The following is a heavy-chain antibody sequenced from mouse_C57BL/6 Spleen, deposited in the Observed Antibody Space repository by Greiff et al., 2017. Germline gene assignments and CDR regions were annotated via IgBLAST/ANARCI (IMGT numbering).Heavy chain of an antibody. CDR3: ARGRYAMDD. CDR2: INPGSGGT. J-gene: IGHJ4*01. CDR1: GYAFTNYL. V-gene: IGHV1-54*01. Sequence: VQLQQSGAELVRPGTSVKVSCKASGYAFTNYLIEWVKQRPGQGLEWIGVINPGSGGTNYYAKFKGKATLTADKSSSTAYMQLSSLTSEDSAVYFCARGRYAMDDWGQGTSVTVSS.